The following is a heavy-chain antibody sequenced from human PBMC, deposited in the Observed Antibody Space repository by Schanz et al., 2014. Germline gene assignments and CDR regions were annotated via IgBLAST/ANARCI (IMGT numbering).Heavy chain of an antibody. CDR1: GFNFRNYW. J-gene: IGHJ6*03. V-gene: IGHV3-7*01. CDR2: IKQEGDEK. CDR3: VRDRGFCANDICWLRYYMDV. Sequence: VQLVESGGGLVQPGGSLRLSCVVSGFNFRNYWMSWVRQAPGKGLEWVASIKQEGDEKNYVDSVKGRFTISRDNAKNSLCLQMNSLRADDTAVYYCVRDRGFCANDICWLRYYMDVWGNGTTVTVSS. D-gene: IGHD2-8*01.